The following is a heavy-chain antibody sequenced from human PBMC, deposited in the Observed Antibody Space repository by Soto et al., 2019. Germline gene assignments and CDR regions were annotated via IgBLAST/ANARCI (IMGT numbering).Heavy chain of an antibody. Sequence: QVQLVESGGGVVQPGRSLRLSCAASGFTFSSYGMHWVRQAPGKGLEWVAVISYDGSNKYYADSVKGRFTISRDNSKNTLYLQMNSQRAEDTAVYYCAKVTNYGDDDAFDIWGQGTMVTVSS. J-gene: IGHJ3*02. CDR3: AKVTNYGDDDAFDI. CDR1: GFTFSSYG. V-gene: IGHV3-30*18. D-gene: IGHD4-17*01. CDR2: ISYDGSNK.